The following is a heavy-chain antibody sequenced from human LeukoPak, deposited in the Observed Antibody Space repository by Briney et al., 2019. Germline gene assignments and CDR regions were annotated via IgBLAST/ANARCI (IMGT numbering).Heavy chain of an antibody. J-gene: IGHJ4*01. CDR2: IYPGDSDT. CDR3: ARHPPRYCSSTSCYDSSDY. V-gene: IGHV5-51*01. CDR1: EYSFTSYW. Sequence: GESLKISCKGSEYSFTSYWIGWVRQMPGKGLEWMGIIYPGDSDTRYSPSFQGQVTISADKSISTAYLQWSSLKASDTAMYYCARHPPRYCSSTSCYDSSDYWGQGTLVTVSS. D-gene: IGHD2-2*01.